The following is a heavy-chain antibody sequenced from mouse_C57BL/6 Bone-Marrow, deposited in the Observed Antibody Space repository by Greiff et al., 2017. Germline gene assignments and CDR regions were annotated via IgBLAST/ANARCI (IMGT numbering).Heavy chain of an antibody. J-gene: IGHJ4*01. Sequence: EVKLVESGGGLVKPGGSLKLSCAASGFTFSSYAMSWVRQTPEKRLEWVATISDGGSYTYYPDNVKGRFTISRDNAKNNLYLQMSHLNSEDTAMYDGARDRSYYEDAMDYWGQGTSVTVSS. CDR2: ISDGGSYT. CDR1: GFTFSSYA. CDR3: ARDRSYYEDAMDY. D-gene: IGHD2-10*01. V-gene: IGHV5-4*01.